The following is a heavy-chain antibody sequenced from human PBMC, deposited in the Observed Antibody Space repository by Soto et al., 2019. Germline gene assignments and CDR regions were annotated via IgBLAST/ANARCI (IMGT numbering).Heavy chain of an antibody. J-gene: IGHJ4*02. CDR3: ARDEKGTCSGGNCYYFDY. D-gene: IGHD2-15*01. CDR2: IRGYDGNR. CDR1: GYTFSSFG. V-gene: IGHV1-18*01. Sequence: QVQLVQSGAEVKKPGASVKVSCKASGYTFSSFGISWVRQAPGQGLEWMAWIRGYDGNRNSAWKFQGRVTMTTDISTSTAYMELRSLRSDDTAVYYCARDEKGTCSGGNCYYFDYWGQGTLVTVSS.